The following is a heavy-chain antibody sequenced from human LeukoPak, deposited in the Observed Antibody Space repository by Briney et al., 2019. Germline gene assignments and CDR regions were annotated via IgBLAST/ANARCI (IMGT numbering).Heavy chain of an antibody. Sequence: GGSLRLSCTTSGFSFSVYAMTWVRQAPGKGLVWVSRINSDGSSTSYADSVKGRFTVSRDNAKNTLYLQMNSLRAEDTAVYYCARATGSYYSLGYWGQGTLVTVSS. D-gene: IGHD1-26*01. J-gene: IGHJ4*02. CDR1: GFSFSVYA. V-gene: IGHV3-74*01. CDR2: INSDGSST. CDR3: ARATGSYYSLGY.